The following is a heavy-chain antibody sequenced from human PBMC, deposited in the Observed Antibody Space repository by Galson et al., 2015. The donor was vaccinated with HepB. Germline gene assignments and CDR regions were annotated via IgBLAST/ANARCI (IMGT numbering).Heavy chain of an antibody. Sequence: SVKVSCKASGGTFSSYAISWVRQAPGQGLEWMGGIIPIFGTANYAQKFQGRVTITADKSTSTAYMELSSLRSEDTAVYYCAGRTYDFWSGYYNFDYFDYWGQGTLVTVSS. CDR2: IIPIFGTA. J-gene: IGHJ4*02. CDR1: GGTFSSYA. V-gene: IGHV1-69*06. CDR3: AGRTYDFWSGYYNFDYFDY. D-gene: IGHD3-3*01.